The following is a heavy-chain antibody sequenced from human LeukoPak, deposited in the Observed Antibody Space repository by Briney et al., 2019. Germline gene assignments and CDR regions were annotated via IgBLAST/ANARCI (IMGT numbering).Heavy chain of an antibody. J-gene: IGHJ4*02. Sequence: GGSLRLSCAASGFTFSSYSMNWVRQAPGKGLEWISYITGSSGTIYYADSVKGRFTISRDNAKNPLYLQMNSLRAEDTAVYYCARRIENWGQGTLVTVSS. CDR1: GFTFSSYS. D-gene: IGHD2-15*01. V-gene: IGHV3-48*01. CDR2: ITGSSGTI. CDR3: ARRIEN.